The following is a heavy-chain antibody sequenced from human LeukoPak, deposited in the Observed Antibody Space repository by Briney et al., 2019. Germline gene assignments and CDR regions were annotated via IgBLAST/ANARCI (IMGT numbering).Heavy chain of an antibody. CDR2: IYCSGST. CDR3: ARFPSRGTPFDY. D-gene: IGHD6-19*01. J-gene: IGHJ4*02. Sequence: SETLSLTCTVSGGSISSYHWSWIRQPPGKGLEWIGYIYCSGSTNYNPSLKSRVTISVDTSKNQFSLKLSSVTAADTAVYYCARFPSRGTPFDYWGQGTLVTVSS. V-gene: IGHV4-59*01. CDR1: GGSISSYH.